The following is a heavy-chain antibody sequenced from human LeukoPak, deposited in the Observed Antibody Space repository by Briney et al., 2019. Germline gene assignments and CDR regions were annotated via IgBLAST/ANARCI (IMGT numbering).Heavy chain of an antibody. Sequence: GGSLRLSCAASGFTFSSYWMSWVRQAPGKGLEWVANIKQDGSEKYCVDSVKGRFTISRDNAKNSLYLQMNSLRAEDTAVYYCARDQGDFWSGYGRDYWGQGTLVTVSS. CDR1: GFTFSSYW. J-gene: IGHJ4*02. CDR2: IKQDGSEK. CDR3: ARDQGDFWSGYGRDY. D-gene: IGHD3-3*01. V-gene: IGHV3-7*01.